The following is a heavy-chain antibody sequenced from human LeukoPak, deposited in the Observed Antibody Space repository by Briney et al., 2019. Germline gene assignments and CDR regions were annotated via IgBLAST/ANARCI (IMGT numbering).Heavy chain of an antibody. CDR3: AKETQDYGGYDY. D-gene: IGHD4-23*01. CDR1: GFTFSSYG. Sequence: GSLRLSCAASGFTFSSYGMHWVRQAPGKGLEWVAVISYDGSKKYHADSVKGRFTISRDNSKNTLYLQMNSLRDKDTAVYYCAKETQDYGGYDYWGQGTLVTVSS. V-gene: IGHV3-30*18. CDR2: ISYDGSKK. J-gene: IGHJ4*02.